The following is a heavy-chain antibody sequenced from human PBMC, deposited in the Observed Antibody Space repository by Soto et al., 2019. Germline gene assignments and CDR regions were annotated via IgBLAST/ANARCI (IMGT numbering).Heavy chain of an antibody. CDR3: ANTRGYSYGLCDY. CDR1: GFTFSSYA. D-gene: IGHD5-18*01. V-gene: IGHV3-23*01. CDR2: ISGSGGST. Sequence: GGSLRLSCAASGFTFSSYAMSWVRQAPGKGLEWVSAISGSGGSTYYADSVKGRFTISRDNSKNTLYLQMNSLRAEDTAVYYCANTRGYSYGLCDYWGQGTLVAVSS. J-gene: IGHJ4*02.